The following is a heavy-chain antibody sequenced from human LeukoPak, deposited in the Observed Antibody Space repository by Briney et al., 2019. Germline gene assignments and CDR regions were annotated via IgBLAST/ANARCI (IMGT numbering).Heavy chain of an antibody. V-gene: IGHV3-7*01. CDR3: ARGGYCSSTSCYTPEAI. D-gene: IGHD2-2*02. Sequence: PGGSLRLSCAASGFTFSSYWMSWVRQAPGKGLEWVANIKQDGSEKYYVDSVKGRFTISRDNAKNSLYLQMNSLRAEDTAVYYCARGGYCSSTSCYTPEAIWGQGTMVTVSS. CDR1: GFTFSSYW. CDR2: IKQDGSEK. J-gene: IGHJ3*02.